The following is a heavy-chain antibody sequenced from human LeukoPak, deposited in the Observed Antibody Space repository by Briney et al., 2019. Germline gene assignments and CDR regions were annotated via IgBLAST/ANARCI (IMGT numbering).Heavy chain of an antibody. V-gene: IGHV3-23*01. CDR1: GFTFSSYA. J-gene: IGHJ4*02. Sequence: GGSLRLSCSASGFTFSSYAISSVRRAPGKGLELVSAISGSGGSTYYADSVKGRFTISRDNSKNTLYLQMNSLRAEDTAVYYCAKGPFDYWGQGTLVTVSS. CDR2: ISGSGGST. CDR3: AKGPFDY.